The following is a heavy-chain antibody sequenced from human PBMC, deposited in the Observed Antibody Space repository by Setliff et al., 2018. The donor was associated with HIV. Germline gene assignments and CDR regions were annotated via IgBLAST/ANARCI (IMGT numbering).Heavy chain of an antibody. CDR2: IYYSETT. D-gene: IGHD5-18*01. CDR3: ARDQGYSYGSGPFHS. V-gene: IGHV4-31*11. Sequence: SETLSLTCAVSGGSISSGGYYWNWIRLHPGKGLEWIGYIYYSETTYYNPSLKSRVTISVDKSKNHFSLKLTSVTAADTAVYYCARDQGYSYGSGPFHSWGQGTMVTVSS. CDR1: GGSISSGGYY. J-gene: IGHJ3*02.